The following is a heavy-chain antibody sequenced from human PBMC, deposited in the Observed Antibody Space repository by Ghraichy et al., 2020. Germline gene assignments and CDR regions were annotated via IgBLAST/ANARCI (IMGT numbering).Heavy chain of an antibody. D-gene: IGHD3-16*02. Sequence: SETLSLTCTVSGASIRSYYWSWIRQTPGKGLEWIGYIFHSGSTNYNPSLKSRVTISMDTSKNQFSLKLTSVTAADTALYYCATHADYNWGSYHYRWFDPWGQGTLVTVSS. J-gene: IGHJ5*02. CDR1: GASIRSYY. CDR3: ATHADYNWGSYHYRWFDP. CDR2: IFHSGST. V-gene: IGHV4-59*08.